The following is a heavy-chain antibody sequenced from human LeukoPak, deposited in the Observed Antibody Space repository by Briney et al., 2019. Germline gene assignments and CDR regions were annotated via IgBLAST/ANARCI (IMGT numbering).Heavy chain of an antibody. V-gene: IGHV4-4*07. J-gene: IGHJ6*03. D-gene: IGHD4-11*01. Sequence: SETLSLTCTVSGGSISSYYWSWIRQPAGKGLEWIGRIYTSGSTNYNPSLKSRVTMSVDTSKNQFSLKLSSVTAADTAVYYCARAIKQTNYCYYMDVWGKGTTVTISS. CDR2: IYTSGST. CDR1: GGSISSYY. CDR3: ARAIKQTNYCYYMDV.